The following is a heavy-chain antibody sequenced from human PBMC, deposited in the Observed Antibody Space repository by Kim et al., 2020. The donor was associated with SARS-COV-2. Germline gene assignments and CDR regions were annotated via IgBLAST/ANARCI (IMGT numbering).Heavy chain of an antibody. J-gene: IGHJ4*02. CDR1: GFTFSSYA. CDR2: FSGAAVST. V-gene: IGHV3-23*01. Sequence: GGSLRLSCAASGFTFSSYAMSWVRQAPGKGQEWVSRFSGAAVSTSYADSVKGRFTISRDNSKNTLFLQMNSLRADDTAVYYCAKSPCSSTSCQYFFDYWGQGTLLTVPS. CDR3: AKSPCSSTSCQYFFDY. D-gene: IGHD2-2*01.